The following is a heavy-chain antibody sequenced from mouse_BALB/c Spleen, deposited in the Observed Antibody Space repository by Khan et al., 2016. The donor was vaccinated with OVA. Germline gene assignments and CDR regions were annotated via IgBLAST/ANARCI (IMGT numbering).Heavy chain of an antibody. D-gene: IGHD1-1*01. J-gene: IGHJ3*01. CDR1: GYTFTNYW. CDR2: INPSTGYT. CDR3: VNHGSSSAWFTY. Sequence: QVQLQQSGPELAKPGASVKMSCKASGYTFTNYWMHWVKQRPGQGLEWIGYINPSTGYTEYNQKFKDKATLTADKSSSTAYMQLSSLTSEDSAVYYCVNHGSSSAWFTYWGQGTLGTVSA. V-gene: IGHV1-7*01.